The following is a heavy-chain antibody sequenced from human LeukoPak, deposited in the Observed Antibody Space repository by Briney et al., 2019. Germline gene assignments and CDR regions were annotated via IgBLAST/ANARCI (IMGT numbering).Heavy chain of an antibody. Sequence: SETLSLTCTVSGGSISSYYWSWIRQPPGKGLEWIGYIYYSGSTNYNPSLKSRVTISVDTSKNQFSLKLSSVTAADTAVYYCARHFHYYDSSGYDYWGQGTLVTASS. CDR1: GGSISSYY. CDR3: ARHFHYYDSSGYDY. V-gene: IGHV4-59*08. D-gene: IGHD3-22*01. J-gene: IGHJ4*02. CDR2: IYYSGST.